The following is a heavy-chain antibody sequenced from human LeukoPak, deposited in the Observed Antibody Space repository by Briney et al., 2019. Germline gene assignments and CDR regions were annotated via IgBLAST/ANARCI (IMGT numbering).Heavy chain of an antibody. J-gene: IGHJ6*02. CDR3: ARDCSGGSCYSGWGYYYGMDV. Sequence: PGGSLRLSCAASGFTFSSYSMNWVRQAPEKGLEWVSYISSSSSTIYYADSVKGRFTISRDNAKNSLYLQMNSLRAEDTAVYYCARDCSGGSCYSGWGYYYGMDVWGQGTTVTVSS. CDR1: GFTFSSYS. V-gene: IGHV3-48*04. D-gene: IGHD2-15*01. CDR2: ISSSSSTI.